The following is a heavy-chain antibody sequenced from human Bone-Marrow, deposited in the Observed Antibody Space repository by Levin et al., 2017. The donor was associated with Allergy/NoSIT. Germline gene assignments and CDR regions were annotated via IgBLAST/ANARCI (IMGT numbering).Heavy chain of an antibody. V-gene: IGHV1-2*02. CDR2: INPNSGGT. CDR3: ARTYSYDYVWGSYPH. Sequence: ASVKVSCKASGYTFTGYYMHWVRQAPGQGLEWMGWINPNSGGTNYAQKFQGRVTMTRDTSISTAYMELSRLRSDDTAVYYCARTYSYDYVWGSYPHWGQGTLVTVSS. CDR1: GYTFTGYY. J-gene: IGHJ4*02. D-gene: IGHD3-16*02.